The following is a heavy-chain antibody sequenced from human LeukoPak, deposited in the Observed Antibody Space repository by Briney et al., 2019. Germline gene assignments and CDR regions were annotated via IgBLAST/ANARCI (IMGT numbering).Heavy chain of an antibody. V-gene: IGHV4-39*07. CDR3: TRGAGWLIDY. CDR1: GGSISSSCYY. CDR2: IYYSGTS. Sequence: SETLSLTCTVSGGSISSSCYYWGWIRQPPGKGLEWIGSIYYSGTSTYNPSLKSRVTISADTSKNQFSLKLNSLTTADTAVYYCTRGAGWLIDYWGQGILVTVSS. J-gene: IGHJ4*02. D-gene: IGHD3-16*01.